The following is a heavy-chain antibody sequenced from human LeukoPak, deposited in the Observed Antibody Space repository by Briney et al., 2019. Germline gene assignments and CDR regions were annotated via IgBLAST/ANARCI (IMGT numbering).Heavy chain of an antibody. D-gene: IGHD1-1*01. J-gene: IGHJ3*01. CDR2: IYHSGST. Sequence: SQTLSLTCAVSGGSISSGGYSWSWIRQPPGKGLEWNGYIYHSGSTYYNPSLKSRVTISVDRSKNQFSLKLSSVTAADTAVYYCARGYLRPLDAFDFWGQGTMVTVSS. CDR3: ARGYLRPLDAFDF. V-gene: IGHV4-30-2*01. CDR1: GGSISSGGYS.